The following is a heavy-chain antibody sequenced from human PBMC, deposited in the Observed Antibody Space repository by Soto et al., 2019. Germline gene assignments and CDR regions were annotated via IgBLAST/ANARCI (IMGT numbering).Heavy chain of an antibody. J-gene: IGHJ4*02. CDR2: ISYDGSNK. V-gene: IGHV3-30-3*01. CDR1: GFTFSTYV. Sequence: QVQLVESGGGVVQPGRSLRLSCAASGFTFSTYVMHWVRQAPGKGLEWVALISYDGSNKYYADSAKGRFTISRDNSKNTLYLQMNSLRVEDTAVYYCARDRSVGVVPATPDYWGQGTLVTVSS. D-gene: IGHD2-15*01. CDR3: ARDRSVGVVPATPDY.